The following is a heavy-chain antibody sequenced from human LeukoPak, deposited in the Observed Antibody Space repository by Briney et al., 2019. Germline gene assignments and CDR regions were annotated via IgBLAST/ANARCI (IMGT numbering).Heavy chain of an antibody. J-gene: IGHJ4*02. Sequence: PGGSLRLSCAASGFTLSSYGIHWVRQAPGKGLEWVAVISYDGSHKYYADSVKGRFTISRDNSKNTLYLQMNSLRAEDTAVYYCAKDLRDSRFLPRRYCSGGSCYQGIDYWGQGTLVTVSS. D-gene: IGHD2-15*01. CDR3: AKDLRDSRFLPRRYCSGGSCYQGIDY. CDR2: ISYDGSHK. CDR1: GFTLSSYG. V-gene: IGHV3-30*18.